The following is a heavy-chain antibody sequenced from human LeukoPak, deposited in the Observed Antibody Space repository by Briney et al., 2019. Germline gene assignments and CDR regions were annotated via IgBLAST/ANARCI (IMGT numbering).Heavy chain of an antibody. D-gene: IGHD7-27*01. CDR3: AKIEMGRFDP. V-gene: IGHV4-59*11. J-gene: IGHJ5*02. Sequence: SETLSLTCTVPGASISSHYWCWLRQTPGRGLEWIGDIYDRGSTTYNPSLKSRVCISVHTSRNQFSLILRSVSAADRAVYYCAKIEMGRFDPWGQGTLVTVSS. CDR1: GASISSHY. CDR2: IYDRGST.